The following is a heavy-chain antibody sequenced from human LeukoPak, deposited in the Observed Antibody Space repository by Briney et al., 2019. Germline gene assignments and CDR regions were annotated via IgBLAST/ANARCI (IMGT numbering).Heavy chain of an antibody. J-gene: IGHJ4*02. CDR1: GYIFTNYG. V-gene: IGHV1-18*01. CDR3: AKDFRLSTVTSFDS. Sequence: ASVKVSCKTSGYIFTNYGISWVRQAPGQGLEWMGWISAYNGYTNYAQNFQGRVTMSTDTYENTAYMELRSLRSDDTAVYYCAKDFRLSTVTSFDSWGQGTLVTVSS. D-gene: IGHD4-11*01. CDR2: ISAYNGYT.